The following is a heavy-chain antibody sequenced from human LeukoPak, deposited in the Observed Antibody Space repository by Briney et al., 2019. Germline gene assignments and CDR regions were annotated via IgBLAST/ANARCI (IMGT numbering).Heavy chain of an antibody. CDR1: GFTFSSYG. CDR3: AKDPSIAAAGTDY. CDR2: ISYDGSNK. D-gene: IGHD6-13*01. V-gene: IGHV3-30*18. J-gene: IGHJ4*02. Sequence: PGGSLRLSCAASGFTFSSYGMHWVRQAPGKGLEWVAVISYDGSNKYYADSVKGRLTISRDNSKNTLYLQMNSLRAEDTAVYYCAKDPSIAAAGTDYWGQGTLVTVSS.